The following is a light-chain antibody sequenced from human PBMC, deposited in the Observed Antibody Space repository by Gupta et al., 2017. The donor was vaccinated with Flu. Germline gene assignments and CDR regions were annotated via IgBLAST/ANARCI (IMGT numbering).Light chain of an antibody. CDR3: GTWDNSLSAMV. CDR1: SSNIGINY. V-gene: IGLV1-51*01. J-gene: IGLJ2*01. CDR2: DND. Sequence: QSVLTQPPSVSAAPGQKVTFSCSGSSSNIGINYGSWYQQLPGTAPKLLIYDNDKRPSGIPDRFSGSKSGTSATLGITGLQTGDEADYYCGTWDNSLSAMVFGGGTKLAVL.